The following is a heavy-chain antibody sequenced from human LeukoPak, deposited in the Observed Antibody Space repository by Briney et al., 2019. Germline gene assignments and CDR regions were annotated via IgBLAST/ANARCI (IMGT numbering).Heavy chain of an antibody. CDR2: ISGSGGST. CDR1: GFTFSSYA. Sequence: GGSLRLSCAASGFTFSSYAMSWVRQAPGKGLEWVSAISGSGGSTYYADSVKGRFTISRDNSKNTLYLQMNSLRAEDTAVYYCAKCSYSRYVVEGPVDYWGQGTLVTVSS. D-gene: IGHD5-12*01. V-gene: IGHV3-23*01. CDR3: AKCSYSRYVVEGPVDY. J-gene: IGHJ4*02.